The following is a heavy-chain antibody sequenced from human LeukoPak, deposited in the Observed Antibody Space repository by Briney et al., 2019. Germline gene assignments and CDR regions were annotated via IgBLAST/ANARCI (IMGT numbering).Heavy chain of an antibody. CDR2: ISNDGSKK. CDR3: ANDLTDLALAGPEYFQD. CDR1: GFTFSSYG. D-gene: IGHD6-19*01. J-gene: IGHJ1*01. V-gene: IGHV3-30*18. Sequence: GTSLRLSCAASGFTFSSYGMHWVRQAPGKGLEWVAVISNDGSKKYYVDSVKGRFTISRDNSKNTLSLQMNSLRAEDTALYYCANDLTDLALAGPEYFQDWGQGTLVTISS.